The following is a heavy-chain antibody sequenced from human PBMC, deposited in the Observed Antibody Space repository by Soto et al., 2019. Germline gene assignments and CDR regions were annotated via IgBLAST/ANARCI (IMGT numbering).Heavy chain of an antibody. CDR3: AKEMIASTLADFFDY. D-gene: IGHD2-21*01. Sequence: EVQLLESGGGLIQPGGSLRLSCEASGFTFSNYGMTWVRLAPGKGLEWVSTISGSGGRTFYADPVKGRFTISRDNSKNTLYLQINSLRGEDTAVYYCAKEMIASTLADFFDYWGQGTLVTVSS. CDR2: ISGSGGRT. J-gene: IGHJ4*02. CDR1: GFTFSNYG. V-gene: IGHV3-23*01.